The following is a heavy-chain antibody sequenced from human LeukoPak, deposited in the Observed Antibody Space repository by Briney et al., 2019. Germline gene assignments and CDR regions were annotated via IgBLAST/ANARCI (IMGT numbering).Heavy chain of an antibody. J-gene: IGHJ4*02. D-gene: IGHD4-17*01. CDR1: GFTFSDSA. CDR2: INNVASHI. Sequence: GGSLRLSCAASGFTFSDSAMNWVRQAPGKGLEWVSSINNVASHIYYADSVRGRFTISRDNSKDTLYLQMNSLRAEDTAVYYCARSIGDYGDYWGQGTLVTVSS. CDR3: ARSIGDYGDY. V-gene: IGHV3-21*01.